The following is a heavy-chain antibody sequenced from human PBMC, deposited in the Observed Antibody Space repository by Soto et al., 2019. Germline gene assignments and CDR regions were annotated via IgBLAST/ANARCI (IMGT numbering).Heavy chain of an antibody. Sequence: ASVKVSCKASGYTFSTYAMHWVRQAPGQSLEWMGWINGGTGQTRYSQRFQDRVTITRDTSAKTTYMDLTSLRSEDTAVYYCARGKGMEENYYYYGMDIWGQGTTVTVS. D-gene: IGHD1-1*01. J-gene: IGHJ6*02. CDR3: ARGKGMEENYYYYGMDI. CDR2: INGGTGQT. V-gene: IGHV1-3*01. CDR1: GYTFSTYA.